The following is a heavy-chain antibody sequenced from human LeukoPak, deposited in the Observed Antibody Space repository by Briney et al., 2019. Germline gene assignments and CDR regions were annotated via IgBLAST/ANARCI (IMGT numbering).Heavy chain of an antibody. D-gene: IGHD2-21*02. CDR3: AKGIAYCGGDCYYDY. V-gene: IGHV3-30*18. CDR2: ISYDGSNK. J-gene: IGHJ4*02. CDR1: GFTFSSYG. Sequence: XLRLSCAASGFTFSSYGMHWVRQAPGKGLEWVAVISYDGSNKYYADSVKGRFTISRDNSKNTLYLQMNSLRAEDTAVYYCAKGIAYCGGDCYYDYWGQGTLVTVSS.